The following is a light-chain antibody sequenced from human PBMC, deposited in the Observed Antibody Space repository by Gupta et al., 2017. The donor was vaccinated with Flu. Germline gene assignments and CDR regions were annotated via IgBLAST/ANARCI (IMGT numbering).Light chain of an antibody. CDR1: SSNIVSNT. CDR2: TNN. CDR3: AAWDDSLNGLNWV. J-gene: IGLJ3*02. V-gene: IGLV1-44*01. Sequence: QSVLTQPPSASGTPGQSVTISCSGSSSNIVSNTVNWYQQLPGTAPKLRIYTNNQRPSGVPDRFSGSKSGTAASLAISGLQSEDEAEYYCAAWDDSLNGLNWVFGGGTKLTVL.